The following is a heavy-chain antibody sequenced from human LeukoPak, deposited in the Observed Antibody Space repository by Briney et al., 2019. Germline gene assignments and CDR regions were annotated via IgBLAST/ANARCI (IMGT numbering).Heavy chain of an antibody. CDR2: IYSGGST. D-gene: IGHD2-2*01. CDR1: GFTFSSYS. V-gene: IGHV3-53*01. Sequence: GGSLRLSCAASGFTFSSYSMSWVRQAPGNGLEWVSVIYSGGSTYYADSVKGRFTISRDNSKNTLYLQMNSLRAEDTAVYYCARVSLVPAAMYPRYYYYMDVWGKGTTVTVSS. CDR3: ARVSLVPAAMYPRYYYYMDV. J-gene: IGHJ6*03.